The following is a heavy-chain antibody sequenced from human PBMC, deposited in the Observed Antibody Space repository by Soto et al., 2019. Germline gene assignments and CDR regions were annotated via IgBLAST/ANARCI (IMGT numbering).Heavy chain of an antibody. V-gene: IGHV3-48*03. CDR1: GFTFSGYE. J-gene: IGHJ5*02. CDR3: VRELVVPAAMGFDP. CDR2: ISSRSTII. Sequence: GGSLRLSCAASGFTFSGYEMNWVRLAPGKGLEWVSYISSRSTIIYYADSVRGRFTISRDNAKNSLYLQMNSLRAEDTAVYYCVRELVVPAAMGFDPWGQGTLVTSPQ. D-gene: IGHD2-2*01.